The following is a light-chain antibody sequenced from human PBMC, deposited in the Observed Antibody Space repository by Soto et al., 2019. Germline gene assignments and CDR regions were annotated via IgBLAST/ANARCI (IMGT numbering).Light chain of an antibody. J-gene: IGLJ1*01. CDR3: SSYTSSSNYV. CDR2: EVS. Sequence: QSALGHPASVCWSPGHSITISCTGTSSDVGGYNYVSWYQQHPGKAPKLMIYEVSNRPSGVSNRFSGSKSGNTASLTISGLQAEEEADYYCSSYTSSSNYVFGTGTKVTAL. V-gene: IGLV2-14*01. CDR1: SSDVGGYNY.